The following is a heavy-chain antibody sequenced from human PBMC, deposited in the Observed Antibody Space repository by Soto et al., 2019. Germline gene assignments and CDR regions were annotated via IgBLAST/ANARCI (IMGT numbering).Heavy chain of an antibody. D-gene: IGHD3-10*01. Sequence: PSETLSLTCTVSGGSISSYYWSWIRQPPGKGLEWIGYIYYSGSTNYNPSLKSRVTISVDTSKNQFSLKLSSVTAADTAVYYCARDFGSGSVEDYWGQGTLVTVSS. CDR1: GGSISSYY. V-gene: IGHV4-59*01. CDR3: ARDFGSGSVEDY. CDR2: IYYSGST. J-gene: IGHJ4*02.